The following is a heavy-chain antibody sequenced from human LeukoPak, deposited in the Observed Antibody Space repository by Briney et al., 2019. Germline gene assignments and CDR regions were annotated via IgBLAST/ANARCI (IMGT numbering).Heavy chain of an antibody. CDR3: ARGALIPMIVDQEYYFDS. Sequence: GGSLRLSCAASGFTFSSYSMNWVRQAPGKGLEWVSSISSSSSYIYYADSVKGRFTISRDNAKNSLYLQMNSLRDEDTAVYYCARGALIPMIVDQEYYFDSWGQGTLVTVSS. V-gene: IGHV3-21*01. CDR1: GFTFSSYS. D-gene: IGHD3-22*01. CDR2: ISSSSSYI. J-gene: IGHJ4*02.